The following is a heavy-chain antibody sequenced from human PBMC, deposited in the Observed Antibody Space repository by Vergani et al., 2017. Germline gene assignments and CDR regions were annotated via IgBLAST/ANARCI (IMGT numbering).Heavy chain of an antibody. V-gene: IGHV4-30-4*08. Sequence: QVQLQESGPGLVKPSQTLSLTCTVSGGSISSGDYYWSWIRQPPGKGLEWIGYIYYSGSTYYNPSLKSRVTISVDTSKNQFSLKLSSVTAADTAVYYCARAPPYRDKGAYYYYYGMDVWGQGTTVTVSS. CDR2: IYYSGST. J-gene: IGHJ6*02. D-gene: IGHD4-17*01. CDR3: ARAPPYRDKGAYYYYYGMDV. CDR1: GGSISSGDYY.